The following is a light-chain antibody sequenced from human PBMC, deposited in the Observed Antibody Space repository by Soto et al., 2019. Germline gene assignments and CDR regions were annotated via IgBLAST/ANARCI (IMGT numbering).Light chain of an antibody. CDR1: SSDVGAYNY. CDR3: SSYTSSSTPYV. Sequence: QSGLTQPASVSGSPGQSITISCTGTSSDVGAYNYVSWYQQHPGKAPKLMIHEVSRRPSGVSNRFSGSKSGNTASLTISGLQAEDEADYYCSSYTSSSTPYVFGTGTRSPS. J-gene: IGLJ1*01. CDR2: EVS. V-gene: IGLV2-14*01.